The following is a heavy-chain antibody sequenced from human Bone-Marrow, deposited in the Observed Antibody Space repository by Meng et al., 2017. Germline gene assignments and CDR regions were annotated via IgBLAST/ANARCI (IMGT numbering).Heavy chain of an antibody. CDR1: GGSFSDYY. CDR3: ARGPTTMAHDFDY. CDR2: INHSGST. V-gene: IGHV4-34*01. J-gene: IGHJ4*02. Sequence: QVELHPWGEGLLRPSETLSLTCFVSGGSFSDYYWSWIRQPPGKGLEWIGEINHSGSTNYNPSLESRATISVDTSQNNLSLKLSSVTAADSAVYYCARGPTTMAHDFDYWGQGTLVTVSS. D-gene: IGHD4-11*01.